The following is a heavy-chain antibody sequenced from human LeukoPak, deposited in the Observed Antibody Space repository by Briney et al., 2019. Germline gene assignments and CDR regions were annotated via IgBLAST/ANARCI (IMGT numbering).Heavy chain of an antibody. CDR1: GGSISTYY. J-gene: IGHJ6*02. V-gene: IGHV4-59*01. Sequence: SETLSLTCTVSGGSISTYYWSWIRQPPGKGLEWIGYIYYSGTTNYNPSLKSRVIISLDTPKNRFSLKVNSVTAADTAVYYCARDGRTYGLDVWGLGATVTVSS. CDR3: ARDGRTYGLDV. CDR2: IYYSGTT.